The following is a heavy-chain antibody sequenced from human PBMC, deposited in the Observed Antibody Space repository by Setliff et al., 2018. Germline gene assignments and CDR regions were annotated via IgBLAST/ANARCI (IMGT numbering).Heavy chain of an antibody. Sequence: SETLSLTCTVYGGSFSNYYWSWIRQTPGKGLEWIGESNHGGSTSYHPSLKSRLTMSVDTSKNQFSLKLTSVTAADTAVYYCARDPGFHSGTWCLGDWGQGTQVTVSS. CDR3: ARDPGFHSGTWCLGD. CDR1: GGSFSNYY. D-gene: IGHD2-8*01. CDR2: SNHGGST. V-gene: IGHV4-34*01. J-gene: IGHJ4*02.